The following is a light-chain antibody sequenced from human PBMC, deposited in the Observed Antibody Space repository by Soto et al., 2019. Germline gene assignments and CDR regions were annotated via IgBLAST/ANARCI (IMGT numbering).Light chain of an antibody. J-gene: IGKJ1*01. V-gene: IGKV3-20*01. CDR2: GAS. CDR1: QSVSSSF. Sequence: EIVVTQSPGTLSLSPGERATLSCRASQSVSSSFLAWYQQKPGQAPRLLIYGASSRATGIPDRFSGGGSGTDFTLTISRLEPEDFAVYYCQQYGSSPPWTFGQGTNVEIK. CDR3: QQYGSSPPWT.